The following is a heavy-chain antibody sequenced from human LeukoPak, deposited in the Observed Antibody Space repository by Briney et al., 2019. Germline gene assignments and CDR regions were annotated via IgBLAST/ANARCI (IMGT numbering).Heavy chain of an antibody. Sequence: GRSLRLSCVASGFIFSDYGIQWVRQAPGKGLEWVAVIAYDGNNTYYGDSVRGRFTISRGNSKKMVYLEMNSLRVEDTAVYYCAKTGMLRRVGYLDVWGKGTAVIVSS. V-gene: IGHV3-30*18. CDR1: GFIFSDYG. CDR2: IAYDGNNT. J-gene: IGHJ6*04. D-gene: IGHD1-1*01. CDR3: AKTGMLRRVGYLDV.